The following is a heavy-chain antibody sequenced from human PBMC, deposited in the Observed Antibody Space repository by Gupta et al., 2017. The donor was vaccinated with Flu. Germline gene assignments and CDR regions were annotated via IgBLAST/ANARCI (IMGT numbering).Heavy chain of an antibody. CDR2: IWYDGSNK. V-gene: IGHV3-33*01. CDR1: GFTFSSYG. CDR3: ARDPGLTMIVVVPSWYFDL. Sequence: QVKLVESGGGVVQPGRSLRLSCAASGFTFSSYGMHWVRQAPGKGPEWVAVIWYDGSNKYYADSVKGRFTISRDNSKNTLYLQMNSLRAEDTAVYYCARDPGLTMIVVVPSWYFDLWGRGTLVTVSS. D-gene: IGHD3-22*01. J-gene: IGHJ2*01.